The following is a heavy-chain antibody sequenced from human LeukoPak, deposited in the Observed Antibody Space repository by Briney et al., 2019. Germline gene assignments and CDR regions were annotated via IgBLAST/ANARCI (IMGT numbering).Heavy chain of an antibody. J-gene: IGHJ4*02. CDR2: ISSSSSYI. V-gene: IGHV3-21*01. Sequence: GGSLRLSCAASGFTFSSYSMNWVRQAPGKGLEWVSSISSSSSYIYYADSVKGRFTISRDNAKNSLYLQMNSLRAEDTAVYYCARDPLGYCSGGSCSIWGQGTLVTVSS. CDR3: ARDPLGYCSGGSCSI. CDR1: GFTFSSYS. D-gene: IGHD2-15*01.